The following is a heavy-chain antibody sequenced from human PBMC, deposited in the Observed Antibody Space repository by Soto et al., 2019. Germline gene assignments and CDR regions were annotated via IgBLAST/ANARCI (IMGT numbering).Heavy chain of an antibody. CDR1: GFSFSHYS. J-gene: IGHJ5*01. CDR2: ISHDGNEK. Sequence: QVQLVESGGGVVQPGRSLGLSCAAAGFSFSHYSMHWVRQVPDKRLEWVAVISHDGNEKHYADSVMGRFTISRDNSKNTLYLQLNSLRAEDTAVYYCAKDRYCSDGVCSGSFDSWGQGTLVTVSS. V-gene: IGHV3-30*18. CDR3: AKDRYCSDGVCSGSFDS. D-gene: IGHD2-15*01.